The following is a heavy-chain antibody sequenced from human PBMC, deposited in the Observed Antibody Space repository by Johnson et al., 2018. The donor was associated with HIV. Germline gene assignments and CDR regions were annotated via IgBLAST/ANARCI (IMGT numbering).Heavy chain of an antibody. D-gene: IGHD6-19*01. CDR3: AGENLPGIAVYGGAFDI. J-gene: IGHJ3*02. CDR2: IKQDGSEK. V-gene: IGHV3-7*04. Sequence: VQLVESGGGLVQPGGSLRLSCAASGFTFSIYWMSWVRQAPGKGLEWVANIKQDGSEKYYVDSVKGRFTISRDNAKNSLYVQMSSLRAEDTAVYFCAGENLPGIAVYGGAFDIWGQGTMVTVSS. CDR1: GFTFSIYW.